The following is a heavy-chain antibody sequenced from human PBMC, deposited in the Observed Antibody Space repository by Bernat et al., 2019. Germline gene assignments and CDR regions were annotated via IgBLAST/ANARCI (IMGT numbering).Heavy chain of an antibody. CDR2: ISGSGGST. D-gene: IGHD6-19*01. Sequence: EVQLLESGGGLVQPGGSLRLSCAASGFTFGSYAMSWVRQAPGKGLEWVSAISGSGGSTYYADSVKGRFTISRDNSKNTLYLQMNSLRAEDTAVYYCAKDQWLVRGYFDYWGQGTLVTVSS. V-gene: IGHV3-23*01. CDR3: AKDQWLVRGYFDY. J-gene: IGHJ4*02. CDR1: GFTFGSYA.